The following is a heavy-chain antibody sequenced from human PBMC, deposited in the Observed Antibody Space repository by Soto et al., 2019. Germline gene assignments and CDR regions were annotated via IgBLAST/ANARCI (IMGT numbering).Heavy chain of an antibody. CDR3: AKDRDPIFGVVTVN. CDR2: ISGSGGST. V-gene: IGHV3-23*01. D-gene: IGHD3-3*01. CDR1: GFTFSSYA. J-gene: IGHJ4*02. Sequence: PGGSLRLSCAASGFTFSSYAMSWVRQAPGKGLEWVSAISGSGGSTYYADSVKGRFTISRDNSKNTLYLQMNSLRAEDTAVYYCAKDRDPIFGVVTVNWGQGTLVTAPQ.